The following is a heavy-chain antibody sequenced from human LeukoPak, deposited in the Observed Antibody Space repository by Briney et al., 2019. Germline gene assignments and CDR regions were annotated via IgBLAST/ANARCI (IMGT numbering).Heavy chain of an antibody. CDR2: ISAYNGNT. CDR3: ARDVTTVSKNWFDP. Sequence: ASVKVSCKASGYTFTSYGISWVRQAPGQGHGWMGWISAYNGNTNYAQKLQGRVTMTTDTSTSTAYMELRSLRSDDTAVYYCARDVTTVSKNWFDPWGQGTLVTVSS. CDR1: GYTFTSYG. D-gene: IGHD4-11*01. J-gene: IGHJ5*02. V-gene: IGHV1-18*01.